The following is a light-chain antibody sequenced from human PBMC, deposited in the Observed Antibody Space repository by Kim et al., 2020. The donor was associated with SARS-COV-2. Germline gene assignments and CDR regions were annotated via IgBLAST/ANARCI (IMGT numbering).Light chain of an antibody. J-gene: IGKJ1*01. CDR3: QQYNNWWT. V-gene: IGKV3-15*01. Sequence: TVVTQSPATLSVSPGETATLSCRASQSVGSTLAWYQQKPGQAPRLLIYGISTRATGVPARFSGSGSGTEFTLTISSLQSEDFAVYYCQQYNNWWTFGQGTKVDIK. CDR1: QSVGST. CDR2: GIS.